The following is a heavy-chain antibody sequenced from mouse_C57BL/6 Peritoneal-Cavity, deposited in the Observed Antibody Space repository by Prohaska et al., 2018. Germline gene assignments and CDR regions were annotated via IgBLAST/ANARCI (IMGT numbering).Heavy chain of an antibody. CDR3: ARPMGLDWYFDF. CDR2: INPDSNTI. D-gene: IGHD1-1*02. V-gene: IGHV4-1*01. J-gene: IGHJ1*03. CDR1: GIDFSRYW. Sequence: EVKLLQSGGGLVQPGGSLKLSCAASGIDFSRYWMSWVRRAPGKGLEWIGEINPDSNTINYAPSLKDKFIISRDNDKNTLYLQISKVRSEETALYYCARPMGLDWYFDFWGTGTTVTVSS.